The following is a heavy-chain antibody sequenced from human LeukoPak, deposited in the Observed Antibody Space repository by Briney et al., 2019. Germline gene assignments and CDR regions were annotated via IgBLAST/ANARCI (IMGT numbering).Heavy chain of an antibody. J-gene: IGHJ4*02. D-gene: IGHD6-6*01. CDR2: IYTSGST. V-gene: IGHV4-61*02. Sequence: PSETLSLTCTVSGGSISSGSYYWSWIRQPAGKGLEWIGRIYTSGSTNYNPSLKSRVTISVDTSKNQFSLKLSSVTAADTAVYYCAREVVTYSSSSGYYFDYWGQGTLVTVSS. CDR3: AREVVTYSSSSGYYFDY. CDR1: GGSISSGSYY.